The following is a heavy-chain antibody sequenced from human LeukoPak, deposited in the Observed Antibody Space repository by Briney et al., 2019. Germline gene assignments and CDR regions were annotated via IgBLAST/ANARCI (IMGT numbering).Heavy chain of an antibody. CDR1: GYTFTSYY. J-gene: IGHJ4*02. CDR3: ARWSGIAVAGTPPGY. V-gene: IGHV1-18*04. D-gene: IGHD6-19*01. CDR2: ISAYNGNT. Sequence: GASVKVSCKASGYTFTSYYMHWVRQAPGQGLEWMGWISAYNGNTNYAQKLQGRVTMTTDTSTSTAYMELRSLRSDDTAVYYCARWSGIAVAGTPPGYWGQGTLVTVSS.